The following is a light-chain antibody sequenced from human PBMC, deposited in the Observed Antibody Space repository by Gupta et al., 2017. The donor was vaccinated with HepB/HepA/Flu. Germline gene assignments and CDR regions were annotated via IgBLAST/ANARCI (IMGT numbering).Light chain of an antibody. J-gene: IGKJ5*01. CDR1: QYVNIY. V-gene: IGKV3-11*01. CDR3: QQRRSWPIT. Sequence: DIVLPQSPGTLTLSPEEKASLSCRASQYVNIYLAWYQQKPGQAPRFLIYGASNRDTGIPARFSGSGSGTDFTLTISSLEPEDFAVYYCQQRRSWPITFGQGTRLEIK. CDR2: GAS.